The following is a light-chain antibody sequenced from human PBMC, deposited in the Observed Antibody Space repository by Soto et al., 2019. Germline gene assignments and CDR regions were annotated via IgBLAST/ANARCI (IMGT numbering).Light chain of an antibody. CDR1: QSISSY. Sequence: GDRVTVTCRASQSISSYLNWYQQKPGKAPNLLISAASSLQSGVPSRFSGSGSGTDFTLSISSLKPEDFATYYCQQSYRTPPTFGQGTKVDI. J-gene: IGKJ1*01. CDR3: QQSYRTPPT. CDR2: AAS. V-gene: IGKV1-39*01.